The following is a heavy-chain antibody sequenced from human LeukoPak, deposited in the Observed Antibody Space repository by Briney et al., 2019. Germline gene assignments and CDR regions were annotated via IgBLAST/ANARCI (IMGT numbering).Heavy chain of an antibody. Sequence: GGSLRLSCAASRFTFSSCSMNWVRQAPGKGLEWVSSISSSSDYIYYADSVKGRFTISRDNARNSLYLQMNSLRVEDTAVYYCARGTEYGWLDPWGQGTLVTVSS. CDR1: RFTFSSCS. D-gene: IGHD2/OR15-2a*01. V-gene: IGHV3-21*01. CDR2: ISSSSDYI. J-gene: IGHJ5*02. CDR3: ARGTEYGWLDP.